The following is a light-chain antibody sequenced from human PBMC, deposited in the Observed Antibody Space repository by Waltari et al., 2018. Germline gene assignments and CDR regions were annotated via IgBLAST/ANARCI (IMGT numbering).Light chain of an antibody. CDR1: LTILYDSNNTNY. J-gene: IGKJ1*01. CDR3: QQYYNSPWT. CDR2: WAS. V-gene: IGKV4-1*01. Sequence: DIVMTQSPDSLAVSLGERATINCKSSLTILYDSNNTNYLAWYQQKPGQPPKLLIYWASTRESGVPDRFSGSGSGTDFTLTISSLQAEDVAVYYCQQYYNSPWTFGHGTKVEI.